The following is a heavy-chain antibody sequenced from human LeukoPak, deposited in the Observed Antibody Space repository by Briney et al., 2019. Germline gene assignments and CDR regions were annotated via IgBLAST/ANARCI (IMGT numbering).Heavy chain of an antibody. CDR3: AEDGAGGAAAPHY. V-gene: IGHV3-30*02. CDR2: IRYDGSNK. CDR1: GFTFSSYG. J-gene: IGHJ4*02. Sequence: GGSLRLSCAASGFTFSSYGMHWVRQAPGKGLEWVAFIRYDGSNKYYADSVKGRFTISRDNSKNTLYLQMNSLRAEDTAVYYCAEDGAGGAAAPHYWGQGMLVTVSS. D-gene: IGHD6-13*01.